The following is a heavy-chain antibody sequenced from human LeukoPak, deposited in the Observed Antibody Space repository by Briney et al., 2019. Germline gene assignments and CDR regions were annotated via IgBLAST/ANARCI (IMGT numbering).Heavy chain of an antibody. Sequence: ASVKVSCKASGYTFTGFYMHWVRQAPGQGLEWMGWINPHSGGTNYAQNFQGRVTMTRDTSISTAYMELSRLRSDDTAVYYCAREPATQFRSFDLWGRGTLVTVSS. CDR3: AREPATQFRSFDL. CDR2: INPHSGGT. D-gene: IGHD6-19*01. V-gene: IGHV1-2*02. CDR1: GYTFTGFY. J-gene: IGHJ2*01.